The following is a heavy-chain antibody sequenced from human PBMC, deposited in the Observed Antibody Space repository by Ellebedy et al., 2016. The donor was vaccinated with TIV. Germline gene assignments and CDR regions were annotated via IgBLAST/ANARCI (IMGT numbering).Heavy chain of an antibody. Sequence: SETLSLXXTVSSGSVNTTDSHWGWIRQPPGKGLEWIGSIFYSGSTYYNPSLKSRLIISIDTSKNQFSLKLSSVTAADTAVYYCARGDNSGYIFDSWGQGTLVTVSS. CDR3: ARGDNSGYIFDS. CDR2: IFYSGST. V-gene: IGHV4-39*07. D-gene: IGHD3-22*01. CDR1: SGSVNTTDSH. J-gene: IGHJ4*02.